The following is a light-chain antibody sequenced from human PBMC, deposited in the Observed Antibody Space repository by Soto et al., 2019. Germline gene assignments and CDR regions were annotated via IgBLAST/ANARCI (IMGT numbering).Light chain of an antibody. CDR2: GAS. CDR3: QQYNNWPPGT. Sequence: EIVMTQSPATLSVSPGERATLSCRASQSVSSNLAWYQQKPGQAPRLLIYGASTRATGIPARFSGSGSGTEFTLTISSLQSEDFAVYYFQQYNNWPPGTFGQGNKLEIK. CDR1: QSVSSN. J-gene: IGKJ2*01. V-gene: IGKV3-15*01.